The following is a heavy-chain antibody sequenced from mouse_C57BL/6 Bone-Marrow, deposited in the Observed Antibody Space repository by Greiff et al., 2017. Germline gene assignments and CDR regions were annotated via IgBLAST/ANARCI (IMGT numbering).Heavy chain of an antibody. V-gene: IGHV1-64*01. Sequence: QVQLQQPGAELVKPGASVKLSCKASGYTFTSYWMHWVKPRHGQGLAWIGMIHPNSGSTNYNEKFKSKATLTVDKYSSTAYVQLSSLTSAYSAASFCARSKRRIEAFAYWGQGTLVTVSA. CDR2: IHPNSGST. CDR1: GYTFTSYW. J-gene: IGHJ3*01. CDR3: ARSKRRIEAFAY.